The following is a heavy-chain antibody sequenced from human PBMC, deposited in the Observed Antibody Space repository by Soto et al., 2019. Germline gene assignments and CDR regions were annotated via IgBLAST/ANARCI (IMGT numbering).Heavy chain of an antibody. CDR3: ARRRHYYYSSGYSSRGAPVTFDL. CDR1: GGTFSSYA. CDR2: IIPIFGTA. Sequence: SVKVSCKASGGTFSSYAISWVRQAPGQGLEWMGGIIPIFGTANYAQKFQGRVTITADESTSTAYMELSSLRSEDTAVYYCARRRHYYYSSGYSSRGAPVTFDLWGRGTLVTVSS. J-gene: IGHJ2*01. V-gene: IGHV1-69*13. D-gene: IGHD3-22*01.